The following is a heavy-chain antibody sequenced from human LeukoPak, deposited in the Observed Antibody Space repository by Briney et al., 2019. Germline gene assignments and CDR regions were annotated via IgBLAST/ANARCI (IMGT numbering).Heavy chain of an antibody. CDR3: ARASGTTWYDY. Sequence: PGGSLRLSCAASGFTFSSYPTHWVRQAPGKGLEYVSAISSNGDSTYYANSVKGRFTISRDNSRNTLYLQMGSLRAEDMAVYYCARASGTTWYDYWGQGTLVTVSS. CDR2: ISSNGDST. D-gene: IGHD6-13*01. CDR1: GFTFSSYP. V-gene: IGHV3-64*01. J-gene: IGHJ4*02.